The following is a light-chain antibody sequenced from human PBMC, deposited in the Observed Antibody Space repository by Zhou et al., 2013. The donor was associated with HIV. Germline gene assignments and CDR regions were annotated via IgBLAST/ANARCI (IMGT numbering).Light chain of an antibody. CDR3: QQYISYPWT. V-gene: IGKV1-9*01. J-gene: IGKJ1*01. CDR1: QGISSY. CDR2: AAS. Sequence: DIQLTQSPSFLSASVGDRVTITCRASQGISSYLAWYQQKPGKAPKLLIYAASTLPSGVPSRFSGSGSGTEFTLTISSLQPEDFATYYCQQYISYPWTFGQGTKVEIK.